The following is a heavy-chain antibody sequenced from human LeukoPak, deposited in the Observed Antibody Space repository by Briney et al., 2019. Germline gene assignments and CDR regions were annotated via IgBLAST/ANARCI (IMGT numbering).Heavy chain of an antibody. J-gene: IGHJ5*02. CDR2: INHSGST. Sequence: SETLSLTCAVYSGSFSGYYWSWIRQPPGKGLEWIGEINHSGSTNYNPSLKSRVTISVDTSKNQFSLKLSSVTAADTAVYYCARGRILYGSGSYPYLQPYNWFDPWGQGTLVTVSS. D-gene: IGHD3-10*01. V-gene: IGHV4-34*01. CDR1: SGSFSGYY. CDR3: ARGRILYGSGSYPYLQPYNWFDP.